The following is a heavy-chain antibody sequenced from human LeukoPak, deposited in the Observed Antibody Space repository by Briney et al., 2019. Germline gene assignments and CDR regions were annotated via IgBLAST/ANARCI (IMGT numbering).Heavy chain of an antibody. CDR2: IYYSGSA. CDR1: GGSISSSSYY. D-gene: IGHD6-13*01. J-gene: IGHJ4*02. Sequence: PSETLSLTCTVSGGSISSSSYYWGWIRQPPGKGLEWIGSIYYSGSAYYNPSLKSRVTISVDTSKNQFSLKLSSVTAADTAVYYCARGYSSSWYVDYWGQGTLVTVSS. V-gene: IGHV4-39*07. CDR3: ARGYSSSWYVDY.